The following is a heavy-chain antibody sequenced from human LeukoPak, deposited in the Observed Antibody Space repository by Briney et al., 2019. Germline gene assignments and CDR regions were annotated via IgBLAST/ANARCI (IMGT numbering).Heavy chain of an antibody. CDR3: ARASYNWNDAHYFDY. CDR1: GGSISSYY. Sequence: PSETLSLTCTVSGGSISSYYWSWIRQPPGKGLEWIGYIYYSGSTNYNPSLKSRVTISVDRSKNQFSLKLSSVTAADTAVYYCARASYNWNDAHYFDYWGQGTLVTVSS. J-gene: IGHJ4*02. CDR2: IYYSGST. V-gene: IGHV4-59*12. D-gene: IGHD1-20*01.